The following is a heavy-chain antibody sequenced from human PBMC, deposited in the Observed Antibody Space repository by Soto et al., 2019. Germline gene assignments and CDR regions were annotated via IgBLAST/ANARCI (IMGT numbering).Heavy chain of an antibody. CDR3: ARDVYSSGFDY. V-gene: IGHV3-21*01. D-gene: IGHD6-19*01. CDR1: GFTFSRHS. Sequence: EVQLVESGGGLVEPGGSLRLSCAASGFTFSRHSLNWVRQAPGKGLEWVSSIGTTSTYIYYADSVKGRFTISRDNAKNALYLQMDSLRAEDTAVYYCARDVYSSGFDYWGQGTLVTASS. CDR2: IGTTSTYI. J-gene: IGHJ4*02.